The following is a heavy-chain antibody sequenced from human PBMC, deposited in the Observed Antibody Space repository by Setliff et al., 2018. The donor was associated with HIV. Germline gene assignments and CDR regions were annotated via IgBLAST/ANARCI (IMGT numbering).Heavy chain of an antibody. CDR3: AKARRVADFDY. CDR1: GAPITNSY. D-gene: IGHD2-15*01. Sequence: SCSVSGAPITNSYWSWIRQSPGKRLEWIGYVYTSGNTNYNPSLKSRVTISLDTSRNQLSLKLTSVTAADTAVYYCAKARRVADFDYWGQGTLVTVSS. J-gene: IGHJ4*02. V-gene: IGHV4-4*09. CDR2: VYTSGNT.